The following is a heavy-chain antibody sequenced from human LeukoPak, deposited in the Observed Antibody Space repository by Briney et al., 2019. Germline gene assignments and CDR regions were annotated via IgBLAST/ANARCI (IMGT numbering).Heavy chain of an antibody. Sequence: GGSLRLSCAASGSTFGNYYMSWVRQAPGKGLEWVANIKHDGNWKFYADSVKGRFTVSRDNAENSLYLQMNSLRAEDTALYYCAKDTDEYSSSWYGMDVWGQGTTVTVSS. V-gene: IGHV3-7*03. D-gene: IGHD6-13*01. J-gene: IGHJ6*02. CDR1: GSTFGNYY. CDR2: IKHDGNWK. CDR3: AKDTDEYSSSWYGMDV.